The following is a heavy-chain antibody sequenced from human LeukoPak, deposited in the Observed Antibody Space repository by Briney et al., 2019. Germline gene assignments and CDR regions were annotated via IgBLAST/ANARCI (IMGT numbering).Heavy chain of an antibody. D-gene: IGHD5-24*01. J-gene: IGHJ4*02. Sequence: SETLSLTCTVSGGSISSYYWSRIRQPPGKGLEWIGYIYYSGSTNYNPSLKSRVTISVDTSKNQFSLKLSSVTAADTAVYYCARGDGYNSGALDYXGQGTLVTVSS. CDR2: IYYSGST. CDR3: ARGDGYNSGALDY. V-gene: IGHV4-59*01. CDR1: GGSISSYY.